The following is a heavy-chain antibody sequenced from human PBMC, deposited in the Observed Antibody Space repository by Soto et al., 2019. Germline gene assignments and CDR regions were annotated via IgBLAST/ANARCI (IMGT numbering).Heavy chain of an antibody. Sequence: PRGSLLVSCVASVFTFKTAWMSWVRQAPGKGLEWVGHVTTGGPTHYAAPVKGKFTISRDDSKNTAYLQMNSLKAEDTAVYYCATDLPTEGAGEFDYWGQGTPVTVSS. J-gene: IGHJ4*02. CDR1: VFTFKTAW. CDR2: VTTGGPT. CDR3: ATDLPTEGAGEFDY. V-gene: IGHV3-15*01. D-gene: IGHD1-26*01.